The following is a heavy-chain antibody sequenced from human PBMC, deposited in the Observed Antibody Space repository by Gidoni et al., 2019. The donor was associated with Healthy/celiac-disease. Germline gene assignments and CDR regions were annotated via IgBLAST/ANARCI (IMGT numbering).Heavy chain of an antibody. CDR1: GGSFSGYY. V-gene: IGHV4-34*01. Sequence: QVQLQQWGAGLLKPSETLSLTCAVYGGSFSGYYWSWIRQPPGKGLEWIGEINHSGSTNYNPSLKSRVTISVDTSKNQFSLKLSSVTAADTAVYYCARGGQLWLYYYYGMDVWGQGTTVTVSS. D-gene: IGHD5-18*01. J-gene: IGHJ6*02. CDR3: ARGGQLWLYYYYGMDV. CDR2: INHSGST.